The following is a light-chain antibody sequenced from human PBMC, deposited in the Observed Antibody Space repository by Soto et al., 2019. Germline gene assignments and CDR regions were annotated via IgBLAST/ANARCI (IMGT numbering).Light chain of an antibody. CDR1: SSDVGAYYY. V-gene: IGLV2-14*01. J-gene: IGLJ1*01. CDR3: SSYTSNSTYV. CDR2: DVS. Sequence: QSVLTQPASVSGSPGQSIAISCTGTSSDVGAYYYVSWCQQHPGKAPKLMIYDVSSRPSGVSDRFSGSKSGNTASLTISGLQAEDEADYYCSSYTSNSTYVFGTGTKVTVL.